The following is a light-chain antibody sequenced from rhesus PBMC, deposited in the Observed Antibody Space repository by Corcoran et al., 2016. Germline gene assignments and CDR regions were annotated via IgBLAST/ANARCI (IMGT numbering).Light chain of an antibody. CDR2: AAS. J-gene: IGKJ4*01. CDR3: QQHNRNPPT. Sequence: DIQMTQSPSSLSASVGDRVTITCQASQGISNWLAWYQQKPGKAPKLLIYAASRLQSGVPSRFSGRGSGTEFTLTIGSLKPEDFATYYCQQHNRNPPTFGGGTKVEIK. CDR1: QGISNW. V-gene: IGKV1-33*02.